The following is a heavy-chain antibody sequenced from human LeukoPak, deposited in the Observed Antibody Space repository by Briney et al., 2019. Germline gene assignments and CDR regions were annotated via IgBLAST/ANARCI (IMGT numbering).Heavy chain of an antibody. CDR3: AKDRNRGYSYGWLFSFDY. CDR2: ISWNSGSI. D-gene: IGHD5-18*01. CDR1: GFTFSSYW. J-gene: IGHJ4*02. Sequence: GGSLRLSCAASGFTFSSYWMSWVRQAPGKGLEWVSGISWNSGSIGYADSVKGRFTISRDNAKNSLYLQMNSLRAEDTALYYCAKDRNRGYSYGWLFSFDYWGQGTLVTVSS. V-gene: IGHV3-9*01.